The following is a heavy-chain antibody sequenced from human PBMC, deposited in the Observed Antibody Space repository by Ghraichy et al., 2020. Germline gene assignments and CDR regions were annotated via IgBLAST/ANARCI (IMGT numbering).Heavy chain of an antibody. CDR1: GYTFANYD. Sequence: ASVKVSCKASGYTFANYDINWVRQAPGQGLEWMGWLNPKNGNTGYAPKFQDRITMITDTSINSAYMEVSSLTSEDTAVYYCAKGPRGWNVDSGMDVWGQGTTVTVSS. CDR2: LNPKNGNT. CDR3: AKGPRGWNVDSGMDV. D-gene: IGHD1-1*01. J-gene: IGHJ6*02. V-gene: IGHV1-8*01.